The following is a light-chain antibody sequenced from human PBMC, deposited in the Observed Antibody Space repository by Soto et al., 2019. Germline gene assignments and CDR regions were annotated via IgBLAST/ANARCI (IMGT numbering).Light chain of an antibody. CDR3: QQHGSSPWM. J-gene: IGKJ1*01. V-gene: IGKV3-20*01. CDR2: GAS. Sequence: EVVLTQSPGTLSLSPGERATLSCRASQSVSSSYVAWYQHIPGQTPRLLIYGASSRATGIPDRFSGSGSGTDFTLTISRLEPEDFAVYYCQQHGSSPWMXGQGT. CDR1: QSVSSSY.